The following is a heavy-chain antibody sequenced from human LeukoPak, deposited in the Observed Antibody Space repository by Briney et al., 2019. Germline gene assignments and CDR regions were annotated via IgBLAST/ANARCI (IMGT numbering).Heavy chain of an antibody. D-gene: IGHD3-3*01. CDR2: INFSGDNRGNNT. V-gene: IGHV3-23*01. Sequence: GGSLRLSCAAFGFTFKLYTMNWVRQAPGQGLEWVSSINFSGDNRGNNTYYADSVRGRFSISRDNSQNTVFLQMNNLRVDDTAAYYCVGTFTVFGVVSTIEWGQGTLVTVSS. J-gene: IGHJ4*02. CDR3: VGTFTVFGVVSTIE. CDR1: GFTFKLYT.